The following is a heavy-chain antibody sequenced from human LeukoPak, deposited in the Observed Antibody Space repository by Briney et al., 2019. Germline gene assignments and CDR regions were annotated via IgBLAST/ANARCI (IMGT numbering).Heavy chain of an antibody. V-gene: IGHV3-23*01. CDR1: GSTFDNYR. D-gene: IGHD1-26*01. J-gene: IGHJ4*02. CDR3: TKRVKYGGTWDHFAD. CDR2: VNADGGNT. Sequence: GGSLRLSCAASGSTFDNYRMSWVRQAPGKGLEWVSTVNADGGNTYYADSVKGRFTISRDNSKSTLILQMNSLRAEDTALYYCTKRVKYGGTWDHFADWGQGTLVTVSS.